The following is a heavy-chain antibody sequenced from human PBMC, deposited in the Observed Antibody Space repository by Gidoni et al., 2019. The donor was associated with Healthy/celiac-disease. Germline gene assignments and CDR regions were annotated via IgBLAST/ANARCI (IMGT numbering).Heavy chain of an antibody. CDR3: ARDPGIAAAGRGQNMDV. CDR1: GGTFSSYA. CDR2: IIPIFGTA. Sequence: QVQLVQSGAEVKKPGSSVKVSCKASGGTFSSYAISWVRQAPGQGLEWMGGIIPIFGTANYAQKFQGRVTITADKSTSTAYMELSSLRSEDTAVYYCARDPGIAAAGRGQNMDVWGKGTTVTVSS. D-gene: IGHD6-13*01. V-gene: IGHV1-69*06. J-gene: IGHJ6*03.